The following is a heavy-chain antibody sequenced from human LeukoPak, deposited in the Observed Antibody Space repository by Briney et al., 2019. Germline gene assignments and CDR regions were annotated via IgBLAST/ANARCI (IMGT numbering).Heavy chain of an antibody. D-gene: IGHD3-22*01. CDR3: ARDYYDSIAAFDP. CDR2: IYYSGST. CDR1: GGSISSSSYY. Sequence: SETLSLTCTVSGGSISSSSYYWGWIRQPPGKGLEWIGSIYYSGSTYYNPSLKSRVTISVDTSKNQFSLKLSSVTAADTAVYYCARDYYDSIAAFDPWGQGTLVTVSS. J-gene: IGHJ5*02. V-gene: IGHV4-39*07.